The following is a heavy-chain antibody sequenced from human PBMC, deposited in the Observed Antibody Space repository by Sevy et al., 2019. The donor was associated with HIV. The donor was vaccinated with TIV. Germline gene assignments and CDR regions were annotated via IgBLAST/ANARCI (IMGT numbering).Heavy chain of an antibody. CDR3: ANDVLQEKDYCYGMDV. CDR2: ISGSGGST. V-gene: IGHV3-23*01. D-gene: IGHD3-10*01. Sequence: GGSLRLSCAASGFTFSSYAMSWVRQAPGKGLEWVSAISGSGGSTYYADSVKGRFTISRDNSKNTLYLQMNSLRAEDTAVYYCANDVLQEKDYCYGMDVWGQGTTVTVSS. CDR1: GFTFSSYA. J-gene: IGHJ6*02.